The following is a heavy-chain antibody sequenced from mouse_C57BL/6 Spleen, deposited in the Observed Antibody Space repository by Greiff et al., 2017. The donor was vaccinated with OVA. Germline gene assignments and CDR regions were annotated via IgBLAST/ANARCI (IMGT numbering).Heavy chain of an antibody. CDR3: AKFITTVVATDY. CDR1: GYTFTSYW. CDR2: IHPNSGST. J-gene: IGHJ2*01. V-gene: IGHV1-64*01. D-gene: IGHD1-1*01. Sequence: QVQLQQPGAELVKPGASVKLSCKASGYTFTSYWMHWVKQRPGQGLEWIGMIHPNSGSTNYNEKFKSKATLTVDKSSSTAYMQLRSLTSEDSAVYYCAKFITTVVATDYWGQGTTLTVSS.